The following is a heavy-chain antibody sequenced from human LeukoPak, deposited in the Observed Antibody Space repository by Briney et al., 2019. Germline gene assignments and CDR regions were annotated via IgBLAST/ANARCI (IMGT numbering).Heavy chain of an antibody. J-gene: IGHJ4*02. CDR3: ARGAYDSSGYLDY. V-gene: IGHV3-74*01. CDR2: INSDGSST. CDR1: GFTFSSYW. D-gene: IGHD3-22*01. Sequence: GGSLRLSCAASGFTFSSYWMHGVRQAPGKGLVWVSRINSDGSSTSYADSVKGRFTISRDNAKNTLYLQMNSLRAEDTAVYYCARGAYDSSGYLDYWGQGTLVTVSS.